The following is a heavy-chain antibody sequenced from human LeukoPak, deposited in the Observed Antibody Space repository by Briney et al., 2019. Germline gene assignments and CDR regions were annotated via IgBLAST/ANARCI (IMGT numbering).Heavy chain of an antibody. J-gene: IGHJ3*02. V-gene: IGHV3-30-3*01. CDR3: AKGYYHDSSGYLAQDAFHI. CDR1: GFTFSSYA. CDR2: ISYDGSNK. D-gene: IGHD3-22*01. Sequence: GGSLRLSCAASGFTFSSYAMHWVRQAPGKGLEWVAVISYDGSNKYYADSVEGRFTISRDNSKNTLYLQMNSLRAEDTAVYYCAKGYYHDSSGYLAQDAFHIWGQGTMITVSS.